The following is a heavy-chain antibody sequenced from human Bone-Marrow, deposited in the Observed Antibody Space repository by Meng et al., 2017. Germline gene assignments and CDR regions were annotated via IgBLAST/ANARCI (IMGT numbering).Heavy chain of an antibody. Sequence: VQLVESGCDVKQAGASVKVSCKASGYTFTSYAMNWVRQATGQGLEWMGWINTNTGNPTYAQGFTGRFVFSLDTSVSTAYLQISSLKAEDTAVYYCARSFSVVVTAPPYYWGQGTLVTVSS. V-gene: IGHV7-4-1*02. CDR1: GYTFTSYA. CDR3: ARSFSVVVTAPPYY. J-gene: IGHJ4*02. D-gene: IGHD2-21*02. CDR2: INTNTGNP.